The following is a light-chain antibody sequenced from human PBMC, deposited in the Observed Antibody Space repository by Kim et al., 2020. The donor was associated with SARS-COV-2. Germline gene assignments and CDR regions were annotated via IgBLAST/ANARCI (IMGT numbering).Light chain of an antibody. CDR2: KAS. J-gene: IGKJ1*01. Sequence: DIQMTQSPSTLSASVGDRVTITCRASQSISSWLAWYQQKPGKAPKLLIYKASSLERGVPSRFSGSGSGTEITLTISSLQPDDVATYYCQQYNSYSWTFGQGTKVDI. CDR3: QQYNSYSWT. V-gene: IGKV1-5*03. CDR1: QSISSW.